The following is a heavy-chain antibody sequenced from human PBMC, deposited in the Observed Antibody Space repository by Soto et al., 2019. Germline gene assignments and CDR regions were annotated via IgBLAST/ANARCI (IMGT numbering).Heavy chain of an antibody. CDR1: EFPFSSYW. D-gene: IGHD6-19*01. J-gene: IGHJ5*02. CDR2: IKQDGSEK. CDR3: ARAWTMAVALGSWFDP. V-gene: IGHV3-7*01. Sequence: GGSLRLSCAAYEFPFSSYWMSWVRQAPGKGLEWVANIKQDGSEKYYVDSVKGRFTISRDNAKNSLYLQMNSLRAEDTAVYYCARAWTMAVALGSWFDPWGQGNLVTVSA.